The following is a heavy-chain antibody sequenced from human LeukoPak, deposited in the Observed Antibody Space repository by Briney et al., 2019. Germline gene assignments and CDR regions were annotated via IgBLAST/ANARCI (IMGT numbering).Heavy chain of an antibody. J-gene: IGHJ4*02. V-gene: IGHV1-3*01. CDR1: GYTFTSYA. CDR3: ARDSGSGSNDY. D-gene: IGHD1-26*01. Sequence: ASVKVSCKASGYTFTSYAIHWVRQAPGQRLEWMGWTSAGNGNTKYSQNFQGRVTFISNTSATTAFMELSSLRSEDAAVYYCARDSGSGSNDYWGQGTLVTVSS. CDR2: TSAGNGNT.